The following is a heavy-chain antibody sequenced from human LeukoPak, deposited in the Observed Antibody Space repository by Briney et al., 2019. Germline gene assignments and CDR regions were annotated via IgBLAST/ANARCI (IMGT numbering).Heavy chain of an antibody. CDR3: ARMSPRLRRLTMTTTKGFDY. V-gene: IGHV4-34*01. CDR1: GFTFSSSW. D-gene: IGHD4-17*01. J-gene: IGHJ4*02. Sequence: GSLRLSCAASGFTFSSSWMSWVRQAPGKGLEWIGEINDSGRTNYNPSLKSRVTISVDTSKNQFSLKLSSVTAADTAVYYCARMSPRLRRLTMTTTKGFDYWGQGTLVTVSS. CDR2: INDSGRT.